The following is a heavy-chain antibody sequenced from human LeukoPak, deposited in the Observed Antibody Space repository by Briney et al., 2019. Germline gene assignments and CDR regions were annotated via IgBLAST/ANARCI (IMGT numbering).Heavy chain of an antibody. Sequence: GGSLRLSCAASGFTFSSYDMHWVRQATGKGLEWVSAIGTAGDTYYPGSVKGRFTISRENAKNTLDLQMNSLRVEDTAVYYCAKSVIPETGLGAFDIWGQGTVVTVSS. CDR1: GFTFSSYD. D-gene: IGHD3-16*02. CDR3: AKSVIPETGLGAFDI. CDR2: IGTAGDT. V-gene: IGHV3-13*01. J-gene: IGHJ3*02.